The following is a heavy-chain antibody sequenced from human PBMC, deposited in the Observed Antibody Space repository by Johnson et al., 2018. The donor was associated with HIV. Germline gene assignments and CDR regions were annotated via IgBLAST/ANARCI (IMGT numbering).Heavy chain of an antibody. V-gene: IGHV3-30*02. CDR3: ARDKNNRIAAAGNDAFDI. D-gene: IGHD6-13*01. Sequence: QVQLVESGGGVVQPGRSLRLSCAASQFTFSSYGMHWVRQAPGKGLEWVAFIRYDGSNKYYADSVKGRFTISRDNSKHTLYLQMNSLRAEDTAGYYCARDKNNRIAAAGNDAFDIWGQGTMVTVSS. CDR1: QFTFSSYG. CDR2: IRYDGSNK. J-gene: IGHJ3*02.